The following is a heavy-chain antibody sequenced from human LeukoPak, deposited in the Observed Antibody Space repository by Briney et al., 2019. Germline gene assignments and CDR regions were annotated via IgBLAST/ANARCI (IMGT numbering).Heavy chain of an antibody. V-gene: IGHV1-18*01. CDR3: AREVTIFGVVIEYY. J-gene: IGHJ4*02. D-gene: IGHD3-3*01. CDR2: ISAYNGNT. Sequence: GASVKVSCKASGYTFTSYGISWVRQAPGQGLEWRGWISAYNGNTNYAQKLQGRVTMTTDTSTSTAYMELRSLRSDDTAVYYCAREVTIFGVVIEYYWGQGTLVTVHS. CDR1: GYTFTSYG.